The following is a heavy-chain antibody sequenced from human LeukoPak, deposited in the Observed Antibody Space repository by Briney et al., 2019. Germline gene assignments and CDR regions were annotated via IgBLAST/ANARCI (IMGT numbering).Heavy chain of an antibody. Sequence: GGSLRLSCAASGFSFRSYAMYWVRQAPGKGLEWVTVISYDGSNKYYADFVKGRFTISRDNSKSTQYLQVNSLRAEDTAVYYCARGGGHSYGYFDDWGQGTLVTVSS. CDR1: GFSFRSYA. V-gene: IGHV3-30*04. D-gene: IGHD5-18*01. CDR3: ARGGGHSYGYFDD. J-gene: IGHJ4*02. CDR2: ISYDGSNK.